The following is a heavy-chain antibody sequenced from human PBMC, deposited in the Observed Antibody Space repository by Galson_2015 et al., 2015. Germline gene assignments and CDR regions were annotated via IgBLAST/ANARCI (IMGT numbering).Heavy chain of an antibody. CDR2: ASSDDSAA. Sequence: SLRLSCATSGFPFSNYAMSWVRQAPGKGLEWVSAASSDDSAAYYADSVKGRFTISRDNSKNTLYLQMNSLRAEDTALYYCAKRKYCSSTTCYGLDYWGQGTLVTVSS. D-gene: IGHD2-2*01. CDR1: GFPFSNYA. V-gene: IGHV3-23*01. J-gene: IGHJ4*02. CDR3: AKRKYCSSTTCYGLDY.